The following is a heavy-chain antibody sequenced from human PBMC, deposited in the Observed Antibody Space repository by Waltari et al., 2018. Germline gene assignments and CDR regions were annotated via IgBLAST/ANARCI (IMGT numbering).Heavy chain of an antibody. CDR2: INHSGST. V-gene: IGHV4-34*01. CDR1: GGSFSGYY. Sequence: VQLQQWGAGLLKPSETLSLTCAVYGGSFSGYYWSWIRQPPGKGLEWIGEINHSGSTNYNPSLKSRVTISVDTSKNQFSLKLSSVTAADTAVYYCARIGSSSSSWYYYYMDVWGKGTTVTISS. J-gene: IGHJ6*03. D-gene: IGHD6-6*01. CDR3: ARIGSSSSSWYYYYMDV.